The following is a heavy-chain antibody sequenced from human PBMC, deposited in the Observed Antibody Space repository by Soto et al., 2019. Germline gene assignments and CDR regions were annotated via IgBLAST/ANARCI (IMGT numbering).Heavy chain of an antibody. CDR3: GKDVGDYVPYYYGVDV. Sequence: QVQLVESGGGVVQPGTSLRLSCAASGFTFKTHAMHWVRQAPGKGLECMAVIAYDGNEKFYADSVKGRFTISRDNSKNALSLQINTLRNEDTAVYYCGKDVGDYVPYYYGVDVWGQGTTVTVSS. J-gene: IGHJ6*02. V-gene: IGHV3-30*18. CDR2: IAYDGNEK. D-gene: IGHD1-26*01. CDR1: GFTFKTHA.